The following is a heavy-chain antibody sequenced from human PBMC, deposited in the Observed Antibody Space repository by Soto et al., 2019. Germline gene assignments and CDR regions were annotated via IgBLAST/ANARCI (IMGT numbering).Heavy chain of an antibody. CDR1: GGSISSYY. J-gene: IGHJ4*02. CDR2: IYYSGST. CDR3: ARHVLTAYIVYYFDY. V-gene: IGHV4-39*01. Sequence: SETLSLTCTVSGGSISSYYWSWIRQPPGRGLEWIGSIYYSGSTYYNPSLKSRITISVDTSKNQFSLKLSSVTAADTAVYYCARHVLTAYIVYYFDYWGQGTLVTVSS. D-gene: IGHD3-16*01.